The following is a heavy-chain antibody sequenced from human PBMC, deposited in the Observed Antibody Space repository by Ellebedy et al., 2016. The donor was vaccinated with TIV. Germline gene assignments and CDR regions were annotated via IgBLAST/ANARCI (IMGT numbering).Heavy chain of an antibody. CDR3: AKDHTMIAYGMDV. CDR1: GFTFSSYG. V-gene: IGHV3-30*18. Sequence: GGSLRLXCAASGFTFSSYGMHWVRQAPGKGLEWVAVISYDGSNKYYADSVKGRFTISRDNSKNTLYLQMNSLRAEDTAVYYCAKDHTMIAYGMDVWGQGTTVTVSS. J-gene: IGHJ6*02. CDR2: ISYDGSNK. D-gene: IGHD3-22*01.